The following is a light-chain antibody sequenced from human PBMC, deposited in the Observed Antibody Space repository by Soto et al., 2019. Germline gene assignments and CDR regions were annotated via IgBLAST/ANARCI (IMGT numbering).Light chain of an antibody. CDR2: GGN. CDR1: TSNIESNN. Sequence: SVLTQPPSASGTPGQRVTISCSGSTSNIESNNVDWYLQLPGTAPKLLIYGGNQRPSGIPDRFSGSKSGTSASLAISGLQSEDEGDYHCAAWDDSLNGPVFGGGTKVTVL. V-gene: IGLV1-44*01. J-gene: IGLJ3*02. CDR3: AAWDDSLNGPV.